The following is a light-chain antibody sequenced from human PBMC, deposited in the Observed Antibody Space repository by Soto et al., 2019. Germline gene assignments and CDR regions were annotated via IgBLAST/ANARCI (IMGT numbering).Light chain of an antibody. J-gene: IGLJ2*01. CDR3: SSFAGSHVA. CDR2: DVT. Sequence: QSALTQPRSVSGSPGQSVTLSCTGTSADIGGYDFVSWYQQDPGKAPKLMIYDVTKRPSGVPDRFSGSKSGNTASLTISGLQAEDEADYYCSSFAGSHVAFGGGTKLTVL. CDR1: SADIGGYDF. V-gene: IGLV2-11*01.